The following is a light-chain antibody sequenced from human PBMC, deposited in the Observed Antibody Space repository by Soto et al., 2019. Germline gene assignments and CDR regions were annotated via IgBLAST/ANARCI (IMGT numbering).Light chain of an antibody. CDR2: AAS. J-gene: IGKJ5*01. Sequence: DIQMTQSPSSLSASVGDRVTITCRASQSISSYLNCYQQKPGKAPKILIYAASSLQSGVPSRFSGSGSGTDFTLTISSLQPEDFATYYCQQSYSTPPSFGQGTRLEI. CDR3: QQSYSTPPS. V-gene: IGKV1-39*01. CDR1: QSISSY.